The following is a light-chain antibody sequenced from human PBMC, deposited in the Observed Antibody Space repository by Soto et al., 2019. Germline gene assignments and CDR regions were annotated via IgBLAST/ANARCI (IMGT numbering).Light chain of an antibody. CDR1: QSVSNN. CDR2: GAS. V-gene: IGKV3-15*01. CDR3: QQYNNWPRT. Sequence: EIVITQSPATLSVSPGERATLSCRASQSVSNNLALYQHKPGQAARLLIYGASTRATGIPARFIGSGSGTEFTLTISSLQSEDFAVYYCQQYNNWPRTFGEGTKVDIK. J-gene: IGKJ1*01.